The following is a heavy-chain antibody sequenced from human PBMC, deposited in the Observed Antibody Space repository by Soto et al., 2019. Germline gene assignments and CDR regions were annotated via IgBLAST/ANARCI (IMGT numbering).Heavy chain of an antibody. CDR2: VIPIFGTA. J-gene: IGHJ4*02. Sequence: ASVKVSCKASGGTFSSYAISWVRQAPGQGLEWMGGVIPIFGTANYAQKFQGRVTITADESTSTAYMELSSLRSEDTAVYYCASRYCSGGSCYEGFDYWGQGTLVTVSS. D-gene: IGHD2-15*01. CDR3: ASRYCSGGSCYEGFDY. CDR1: GGTFSSYA. V-gene: IGHV1-69*13.